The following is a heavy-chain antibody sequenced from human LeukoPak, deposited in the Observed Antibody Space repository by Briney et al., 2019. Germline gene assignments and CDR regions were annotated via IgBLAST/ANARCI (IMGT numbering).Heavy chain of an antibody. CDR1: GYNFASYW. Sequence: GESLKISCKGSGYNFASYWMGWVRQMPGKGLEWMGIIYPDDSDTRYSPSLQGQVTISADKSISTAYLQWSSLKASDTAMYYCARLRRIAVAGYFDYWGQGTLVTVSS. J-gene: IGHJ4*02. CDR2: IYPDDSDT. V-gene: IGHV5-51*01. D-gene: IGHD6-19*01. CDR3: ARLRRIAVAGYFDY.